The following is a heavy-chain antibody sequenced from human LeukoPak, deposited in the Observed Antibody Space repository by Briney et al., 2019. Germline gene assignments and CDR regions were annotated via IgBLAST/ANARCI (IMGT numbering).Heavy chain of an antibody. CDR2: ISTGGVNT. J-gene: IGHJ4*02. D-gene: IGHD6-19*01. Sequence: GGSLRLSCAASGFTFNTYAMSWVRQAPGKGLEWVSAISTGGVNTYYTDSVKGRFTISRDNSKNTLYLQMNSLRAEDTAVYFCAKEQMMYSSSPFDYWGQGTLVTVSA. CDR1: GFTFNTYA. CDR3: AKEQMMYSSSPFDY. V-gene: IGHV3-23*01.